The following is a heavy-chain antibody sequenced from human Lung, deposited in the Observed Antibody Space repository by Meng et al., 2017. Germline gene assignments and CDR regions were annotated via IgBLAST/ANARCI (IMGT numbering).Heavy chain of an antibody. J-gene: IGHJ4*02. V-gene: IGHV4-34*01. Sequence: LRRLGDGLLKPSATLPLTRVVAGGSFSDYYWSWIRQPPGKGLEWIGEINHSGSTNYNPSLESRATISVDTSQNNLSLKLSSVTAADSAVYYCARGPTTMAHDFDYWGQGTLVTVSS. CDR3: ARGPTTMAHDFDY. CDR1: GGSFSDYY. CDR2: INHSGST. D-gene: IGHD4-11*01.